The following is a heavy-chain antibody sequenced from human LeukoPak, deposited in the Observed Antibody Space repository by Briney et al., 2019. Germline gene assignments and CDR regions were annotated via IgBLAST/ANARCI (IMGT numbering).Heavy chain of an antibody. CDR2: INPSGGST. CDR3: AKAASSSWPSYQYGMDV. V-gene: IGHV1-46*01. CDR1: GYTFTSYY. D-gene: IGHD6-13*01. Sequence: ASVKVSCKASGYTFTSYYMHWVRQAPGQGLEWMGIINPSGGSTSYAQKFQGRVTMTRDTSTSTVYMELSSLRSEDTAVYYCAKAASSSWPSYQYGMDVWGQGTTVTVSS. J-gene: IGHJ6*02.